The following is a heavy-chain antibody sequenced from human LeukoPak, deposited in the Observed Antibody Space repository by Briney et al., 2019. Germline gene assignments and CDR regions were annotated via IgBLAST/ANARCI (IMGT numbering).Heavy chain of an antibody. V-gene: IGHV4-59*01. J-gene: IGHJ4*02. CDR3: ARLYYPDRGQWYYYDS. CDR2: IFSSGAT. Sequence: PSETLSLTCTVVGDSMDVYYWTWLRQAPGKGLEWIDYIFSSGATNYNRSLKSRVTILIDTSKKNFSLTLASVTAADTAIYYCARLYYPDRGQWYYYDSWGQGTLVTVSS. D-gene: IGHD3-16*01. CDR1: GDSMDVYY.